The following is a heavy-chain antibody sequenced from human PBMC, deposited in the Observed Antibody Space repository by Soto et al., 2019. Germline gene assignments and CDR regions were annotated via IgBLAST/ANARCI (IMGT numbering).Heavy chain of an antibody. CDR2: FDPEDGET. Sequence: SVKVSCKVSGYTLTELSMHWVRQAPGKGLEWMGGFDPEDGETIYAQKFQGRVTMTEDTSTDTAYMELSSLRSEDTAVYYCAASIVRGVITQDDVFDFWGQVTMVTVSS. J-gene: IGHJ3*01. CDR3: AASIVRGVITQDDVFDF. V-gene: IGHV1-24*01. D-gene: IGHD3-10*01. CDR1: GYTLTELS.